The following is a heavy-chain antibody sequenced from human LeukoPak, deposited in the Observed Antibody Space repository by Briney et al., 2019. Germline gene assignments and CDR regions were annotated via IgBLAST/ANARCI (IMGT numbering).Heavy chain of an antibody. V-gene: IGHV4-59*08. CDR2: IYYSGST. Sequence: SEALSLTCTVSGGSISSYYWSWIRQPPGKGLEWIGYIYYSGSTNYNPSLKSRVTISVDTSKNQFSLKLSSVTAADTAVYYCARTYYDFWSPPNYYMDVWGKGTTVTVSS. D-gene: IGHD3-3*01. CDR3: ARTYYDFWSPPNYYMDV. CDR1: GGSISSYY. J-gene: IGHJ6*03.